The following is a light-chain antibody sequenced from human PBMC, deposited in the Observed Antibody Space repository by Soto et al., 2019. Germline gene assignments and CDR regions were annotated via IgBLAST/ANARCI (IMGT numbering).Light chain of an antibody. V-gene: IGKV3-20*01. CDR1: QSVSSSY. CDR2: GAS. J-gene: IGKJ1*01. Sequence: EIVLTQSPGTLSLSPGERATLSCRASQSVSSSYLAWYQQKPGQAPRLLIYGASSRATGIPARFSGSGSGTDFTLTISRLEPEDFAVYYCQQYGSSTVTFGQGTKVVIK. CDR3: QQYGSSTVT.